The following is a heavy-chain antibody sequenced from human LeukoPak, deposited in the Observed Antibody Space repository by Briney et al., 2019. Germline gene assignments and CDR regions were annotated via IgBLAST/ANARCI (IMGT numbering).Heavy chain of an antibody. CDR3: ASGHYYDSSGYYGLGY. CDR1: GGSIISGSYY. Sequence: SQTLSLTCTVSGGSIISGSYYWSWIRQPAGKGLEWIGRIYTSGSTNYNPSLKSRVTISVDTSKNQFSLKLSSVTAADTAVYYCASGHYYDSSGYYGLGYWGQGTLVTVSS. D-gene: IGHD3-22*01. J-gene: IGHJ4*02. CDR2: IYTSGST. V-gene: IGHV4-61*02.